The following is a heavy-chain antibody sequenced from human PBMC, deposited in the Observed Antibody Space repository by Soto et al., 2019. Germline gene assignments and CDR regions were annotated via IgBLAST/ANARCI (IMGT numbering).Heavy chain of an antibody. J-gene: IGHJ4*02. CDR1: GYTFTSYG. Sequence: QVPLVQSGAEVKKPGASVKVSCKASGYTFTSYGISWVRQAPGQGLEWMGWISAYNGNTNYAQKLQGRVTMTTDTSTSTAYMELRSLRSDDTAVYYCARVRSPFGVVTPFDYWGQGTLVTVSS. CDR2: ISAYNGNT. V-gene: IGHV1-18*01. D-gene: IGHD3-3*01. CDR3: ARVRSPFGVVTPFDY.